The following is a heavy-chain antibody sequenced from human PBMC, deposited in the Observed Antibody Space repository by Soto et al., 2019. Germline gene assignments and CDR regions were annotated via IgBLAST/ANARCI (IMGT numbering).Heavy chain of an antibody. J-gene: IGHJ4*02. Sequence: PGGCLRLSCVTSGFTLSAYGMHWFRQAPGKGLEWVAVLWYDGSNKYYADSVKGRFTISRDISKNTLYLQMNSLRAEDTAVYYCARVSSFRGDGYSHFDHWGQGTLVTVSS. D-gene: IGHD5-18*01. V-gene: IGHV3-33*01. CDR1: GFTLSAYG. CDR2: LWYDGSNK. CDR3: ARVSSFRGDGYSHFDH.